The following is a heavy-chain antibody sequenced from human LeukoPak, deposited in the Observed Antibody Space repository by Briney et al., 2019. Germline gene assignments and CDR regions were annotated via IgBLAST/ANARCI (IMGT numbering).Heavy chain of an antibody. Sequence: GGSLRLSCAGSGFTFRSYAMSWVRQSPVKGLEWVSAISDSGDGTYYADSVKARFTISRDNSKNTVYLEMSSLRAEDTAVYYCASLTDTLTYDYVWGSYRPTDWWGQGTLVTVSS. D-gene: IGHD3-16*02. V-gene: IGHV3-23*01. CDR3: ASLTDTLTYDYVWGSYRPTDW. J-gene: IGHJ4*02. CDR2: ISDSGDGT. CDR1: GFTFRSYA.